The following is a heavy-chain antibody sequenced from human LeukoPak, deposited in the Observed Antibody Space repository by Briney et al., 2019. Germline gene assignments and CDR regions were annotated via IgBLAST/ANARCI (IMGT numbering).Heavy chain of an antibody. CDR3: ACDSFGSGYYYEAY. CDR1: GGSFSGYY. D-gene: IGHD3-22*01. CDR2: INHSGST. J-gene: IGHJ4*02. V-gene: IGHV4-34*01. Sequence: SETLSLTCAVYGGSFSGYYWSWIRQPPGKGLEWIGEINHSGSTNYHPSLKSRVTISVDTSKKQFTLKLSSVTAAHTAVYQCACDSFGSGYYYEAYWGQGTLATVSS.